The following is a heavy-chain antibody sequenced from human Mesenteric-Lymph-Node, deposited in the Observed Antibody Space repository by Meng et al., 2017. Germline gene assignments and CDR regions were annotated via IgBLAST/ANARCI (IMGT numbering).Heavy chain of an antibody. CDR1: GGSISSGDYY. Sequence: QVQLQESGPGLVKPSQTLSLICTVPGGSISSGDYYWSWIRQSPGKGLEWIGYIYYSGSTYYNPSLKSRVTISVDTSKNQFSLRLSSVTAADTAVYYCARDLGVATSIAGFVYWGQGTLVTVSS. D-gene: IGHD5-12*01. CDR3: ARDLGVATSIAGFVY. CDR2: IYYSGST. V-gene: IGHV4-30-4*01. J-gene: IGHJ4*02.